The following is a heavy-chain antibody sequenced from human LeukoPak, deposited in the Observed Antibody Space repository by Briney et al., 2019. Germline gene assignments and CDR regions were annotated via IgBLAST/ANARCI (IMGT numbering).Heavy chain of an antibody. D-gene: IGHD7-27*01. Sequence: GGSLTLSCAASGFIFDDYGMTWVRHVPGKGLEWVSGITWNGDSKGYADSVKGRFTISRDNAQNSLYLQMSNLRVEDTAVYYCARYGRNWDLDSWGQGTLVTVSS. CDR1: GFIFDDYG. CDR2: ITWNGDSK. V-gene: IGHV3-20*04. J-gene: IGHJ4*02. CDR3: ARYGRNWDLDS.